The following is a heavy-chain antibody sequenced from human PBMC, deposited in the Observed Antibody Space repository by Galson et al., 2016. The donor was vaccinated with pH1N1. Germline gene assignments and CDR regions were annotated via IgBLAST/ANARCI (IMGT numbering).Heavy chain of an antibody. J-gene: IGHJ6*02. CDR1: GYSFTDYY. D-gene: IGHD4-17*01. Sequence: SVKVSCKASGYSFTDYYIHWVRQAPGQGLEWMGIINPTTDSTSYAQKFQGRVTVTRDTSATTVYLALGSLRSDDTAVYYCARDPTPTTGPRFSFFYGMDVWGQGTTVTVSS. CDR3: ARDPTPTTGPRFSFFYGMDV. V-gene: IGHV1-46*01. CDR2: INPTTDST.